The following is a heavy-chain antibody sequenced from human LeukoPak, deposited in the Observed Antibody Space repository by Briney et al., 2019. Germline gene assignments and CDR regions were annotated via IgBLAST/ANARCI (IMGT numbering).Heavy chain of an antibody. J-gene: IGHJ5*02. CDR1: GFTFDDYA. CDR3: AKGSGTCSTKNWSDP. Sequence: GRSLRLSCAASGFTFDDYAMHWVRQAPGKGLEWVSGISWNGGAIGYAGSVKGRFTISRDNAKNSLFLQMNSLRAEDTALYYCAKGSGTCSTKNWSDPWGQGTLVTVSS. V-gene: IGHV3-9*01. CDR2: ISWNGGAI. D-gene: IGHD2-2*02.